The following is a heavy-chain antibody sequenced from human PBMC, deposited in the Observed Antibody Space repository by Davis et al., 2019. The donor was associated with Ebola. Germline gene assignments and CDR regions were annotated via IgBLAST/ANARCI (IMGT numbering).Heavy chain of an antibody. CDR1: GYTFTSYY. CDR3: ASPAGTTEHWFDY. V-gene: IGHV1-46*01. D-gene: IGHD1-1*01. Sequence: ASVKVSCKASGYTFTSYYMHWVRQAPGQGLEWMGIINPSGGSTSYAHKFQGRVTMTRDTSTSTVYMEVISLRSEDTAVYYCASPAGTTEHWFDYWGQGTQVTVSS. CDR2: INPSGGST. J-gene: IGHJ4*02.